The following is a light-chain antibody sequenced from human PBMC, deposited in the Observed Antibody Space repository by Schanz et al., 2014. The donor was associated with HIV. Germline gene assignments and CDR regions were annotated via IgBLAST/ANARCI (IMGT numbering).Light chain of an antibody. Sequence: QSALTQPRYASGSPGQSVTISCTGTRSDVGGYNHVSWYQQHPGSAPKVIIYEVTKRPSGVPDRFSGSKSGNTASLTVSGLQAEDEADYYCSSYAGTNNLVLFAGGTKLTVL. CDR1: RSDVGGYNH. V-gene: IGLV2-8*01. J-gene: IGLJ2*01. CDR2: EVT. CDR3: SSYAGTNNLVL.